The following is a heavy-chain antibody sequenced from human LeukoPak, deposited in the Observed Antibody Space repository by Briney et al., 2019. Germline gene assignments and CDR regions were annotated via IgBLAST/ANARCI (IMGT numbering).Heavy chain of an antibody. CDR1: GYTFTGYY. Sequence: ASVKVSCKASGYTFTGYYMHWVRQAAGQGREWMGWINPNSGGTNYAQKFQGRVTMTRDTSISTAYMELSRLRSDDTAVYYCARVIRGYSYGYRYYYYYMDVWGKGTTVTISS. V-gene: IGHV1-2*02. CDR2: INPNSGGT. CDR3: ARVIRGYSYGYRYYYYYMDV. D-gene: IGHD5-18*01. J-gene: IGHJ6*03.